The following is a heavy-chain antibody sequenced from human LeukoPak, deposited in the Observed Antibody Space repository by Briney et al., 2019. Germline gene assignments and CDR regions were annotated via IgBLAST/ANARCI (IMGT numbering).Heavy chain of an antibody. D-gene: IGHD3-22*01. CDR3: ASLYYYDSSGYYYEGGYFDY. Sequence: GESLKISCKGSGYSFTSHWIGWVRQMPGKGLEWMGIIYPGDSDTRYSPSFQGQVTISADKSISTAYLQWSSLKASDTAMYYCASLYYYDSSGYYYEGGYFDYWGQGTLVTVSS. J-gene: IGHJ4*02. CDR1: GYSFTSHW. V-gene: IGHV5-51*01. CDR2: IYPGDSDT.